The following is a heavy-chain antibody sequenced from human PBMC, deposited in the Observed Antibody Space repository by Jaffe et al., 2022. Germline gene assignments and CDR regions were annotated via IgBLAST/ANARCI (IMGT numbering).Heavy chain of an antibody. CDR2: ISSSGSTI. CDR1: GFTFSSYE. D-gene: IGHD4-17*01. J-gene: IGHJ1*01. V-gene: IGHV3-48*03. Sequence: EVQLVESGGGLVQPGGSLRLSCAASGFTFSSYEMNWVRQAPGKGLEWVSYISSSGSTIYYADSVKGRFTISRDNAKNSLYLQMNSLRAEDTAVYYCATDFTVTPPEGFQHWGQGTLVTVSS. CDR3: ATDFTVTPPEGFQH.